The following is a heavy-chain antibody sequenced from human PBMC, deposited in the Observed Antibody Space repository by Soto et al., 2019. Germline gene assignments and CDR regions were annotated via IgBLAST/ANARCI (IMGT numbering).Heavy chain of an antibody. V-gene: IGHV3-21*06. J-gene: IGHJ5*02. CDR3: SKDQGGSYDSWLDP. Sequence: EVQLVESGGGLVKPGGSLRLSCSFTFNSYSLNWVRQAPGKGLEWVSSISGDSAYIKYADSVKGRFTISRGNANNFLYLQMSSLRDDDTALYYCSKDQGGSYDSWLDPWGQGTLVTVSS. CDR1: TFNSYS. D-gene: IGHD1-26*01. CDR2: ISGDSAYI.